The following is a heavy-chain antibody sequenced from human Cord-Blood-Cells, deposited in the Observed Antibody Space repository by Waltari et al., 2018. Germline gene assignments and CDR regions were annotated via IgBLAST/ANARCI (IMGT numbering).Heavy chain of an antibody. CDR3: ARERRAAYNWFDP. D-gene: IGHD6-13*01. Sequence: QVQLVESGGGVVQPGRSLRLSCAASGFTFSSYAMHWVRQAPGKGLEWVAVISYDGSNKYYADSVKGRFTISRDNCKNTLYRQMNSLRAEDTAVYYCARERRAAYNWFDPWGQGTLVTVSS. CDR1: GFTFSSYA. CDR2: ISYDGSNK. J-gene: IGHJ5*02. V-gene: IGHV3-30*04.